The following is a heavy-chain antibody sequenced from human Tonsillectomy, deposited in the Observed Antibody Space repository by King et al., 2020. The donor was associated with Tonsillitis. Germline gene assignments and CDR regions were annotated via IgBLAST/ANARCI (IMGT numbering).Heavy chain of an antibody. D-gene: IGHD1-26*01. J-gene: IGHJ6*03. CDR1: GFIFDDYG. V-gene: IGHV3-20*04. CDR2: VIWNGGST. Sequence: VQLVESGGGVVRPGGSLRLSCAASGFIFDDYGMSWVRQAPGKGLEGVSGVIWNGGSTGYADSVKGRFTISRDNAKNSLYLQMNSLRAEDTALYYCARSHSGTHYFSYHYYMDVWGKGTTVTVSS. CDR3: ARSHSGTHYFSYHYYMDV.